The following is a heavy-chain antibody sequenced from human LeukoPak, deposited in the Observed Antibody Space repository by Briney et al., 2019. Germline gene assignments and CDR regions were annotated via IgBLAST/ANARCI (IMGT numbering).Heavy chain of an antibody. V-gene: IGHV3-21*01. J-gene: IGHJ4*02. CDR2: ISSSSSYI. Sequence: GGSLRLSCAASGFTSSSYSMNWVRQAPGKGLEWVSSISSSSSYIYYADSVKGRFTISRDNAKNSLYLQMNSLRAEDTAVYYCARARDIVVVPAAQDYWGQGTLVTVSS. CDR1: GFTSSSYS. D-gene: IGHD2-2*01. CDR3: ARARDIVVVPAAQDY.